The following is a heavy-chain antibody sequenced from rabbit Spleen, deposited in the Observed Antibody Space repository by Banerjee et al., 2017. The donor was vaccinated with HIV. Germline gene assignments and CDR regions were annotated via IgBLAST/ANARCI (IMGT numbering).Heavy chain of an antibody. V-gene: IGHV1S40*01. D-gene: IGHD1-1*01. Sequence: QSLEESGGDLVKPGGTLTLTCKASGIDFSGDSYMCWVRQAPGKGLEWIACIDTGSSGFTYFASWAKGRFTISKTSSTTVTLQMTSLTAADTATYFCARDTSSSFSSYGMDLWGQGTLVTVS. CDR3: ARDTSSSFSSYGMDL. CDR2: IDTGSSGFT. J-gene: IGHJ6*01. CDR1: GIDFSGDSY.